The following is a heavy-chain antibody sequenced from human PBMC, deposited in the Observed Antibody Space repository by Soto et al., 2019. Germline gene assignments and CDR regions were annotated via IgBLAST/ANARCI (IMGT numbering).Heavy chain of an antibody. Sequence: ASVKVSCKASGYTFTNYYIHCVRQAPGQGLEWMGIINPTGGSTNYAQKFQGRVTMTRDTSTSTAYMELRSLRSDDTAVYYCARDHREYYDILNGYYLWFDPWGQGTLVTVSS. CDR3: ARDHREYYDILNGYYLWFDP. CDR1: GYTFTNYY. CDR2: INPTGGST. D-gene: IGHD3-9*01. V-gene: IGHV1-46*01. J-gene: IGHJ5*02.